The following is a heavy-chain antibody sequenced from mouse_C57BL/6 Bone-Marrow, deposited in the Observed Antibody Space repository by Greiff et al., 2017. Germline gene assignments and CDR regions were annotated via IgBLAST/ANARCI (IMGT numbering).Heavy chain of an antibody. D-gene: IGHD1-3*01. V-gene: IGHV1-54*01. CDR1: GYAFTNYL. CDR2: INPGSGGT. J-gene: IGHJ2*01. Sequence: QVQLKQSGAELVRPGTSVKVSCKASGYAFTNYLIEWVKQRPGQGLEWIGVINPGSGGTNYNEKFKGKATLTADKSSSTAYMQLSSLTSEDSAVYLCARSSGYLDYWGQGTPLTVSS. CDR3: ARSSGYLDY.